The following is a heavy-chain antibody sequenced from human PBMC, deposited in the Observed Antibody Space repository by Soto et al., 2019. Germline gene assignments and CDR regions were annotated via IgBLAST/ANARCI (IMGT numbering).Heavy chain of an antibody. CDR1: GYTFSAYD. V-gene: IGHV1-18*01. CDR3: ARAGAAPYYYYGLDV. J-gene: IGHJ6*02. D-gene: IGHD3-10*01. CDR2: IRAYNGDT. Sequence: ASVKVSCKTSGYTFSAYDIYWVRQAPGQGLEWMGWIRAYNGDTNYAQKFQTRVTMTTDKSTDTAYMDLRSLTSDDTAIYYCARAGAAPYYYYGLDVWGQGTTVTVSS.